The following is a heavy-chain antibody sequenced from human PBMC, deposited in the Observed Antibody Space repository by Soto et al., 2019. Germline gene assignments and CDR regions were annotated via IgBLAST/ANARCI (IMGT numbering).Heavy chain of an antibody. CDR2: INAGNGNT. J-gene: IGHJ4*02. D-gene: IGHD3-22*01. CDR1: GYTFTSYA. Sequence: ASVKVSCKASGYTFTSYAIHWVRQAPGERLEWMGWINAGNGNTKYSQKFQGRVTITRDTSASTAYMELSSLRSEDTAVYYCARARFHYYDSSGFSDYWGQGTLVTVSS. CDR3: ARARFHYYDSSGFSDY. V-gene: IGHV1-3*01.